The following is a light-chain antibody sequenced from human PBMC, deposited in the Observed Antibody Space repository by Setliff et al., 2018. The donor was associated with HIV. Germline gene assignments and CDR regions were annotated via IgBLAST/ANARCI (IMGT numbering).Light chain of an antibody. V-gene: IGLV3-1*01. J-gene: IGLJ1*01. CDR2: QDD. Sequence: SYELTQPHSVSVSPGQTASITCSGDKLGNRYVCWYQQKPGQSPVLLIYQDDKRPSVIPERFSGSNSGNTATLTISGTQAIDEADYYCQAWDSGAYVFGTGTKVTVL. CDR3: QAWDSGAYV. CDR1: KLGNRY.